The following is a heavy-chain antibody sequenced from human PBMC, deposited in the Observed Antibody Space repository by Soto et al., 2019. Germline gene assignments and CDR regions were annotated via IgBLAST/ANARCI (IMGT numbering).Heavy chain of an antibody. J-gene: IGHJ4*02. Sequence: GGSLRLSCAASEFTFSSYGMHWVRQAPGKGLEWVAVIWYDGSNKYYADSVKGRFTISRDNSKNTLSLQMNSLRAEDTAVYYCAGNSGSYFRLDSWGQGTLVTSPQ. CDR1: EFTFSSYG. V-gene: IGHV3-33*01. D-gene: IGHD1-26*01. CDR2: IWYDGSNK. CDR3: AGNSGSYFRLDS.